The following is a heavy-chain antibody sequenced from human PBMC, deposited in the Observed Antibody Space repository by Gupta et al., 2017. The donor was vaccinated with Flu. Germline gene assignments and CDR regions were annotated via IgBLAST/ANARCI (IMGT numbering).Heavy chain of an antibody. CDR2: ISYDGSNK. CDR3: AKGLSIFGVVTLYYYYGMDV. D-gene: IGHD3-3*01. CDR1: GFTFSSYG. Sequence: QVQLVESGGGVVQPGRSLRLSCAASGFTFSSYGMHWVRQAPGKGLEWVAVISYDGSNKYYADYVKGRFTISRDNSKNTLYLQMNSLRAEDTAVYYCAKGLSIFGVVTLYYYYGMDVWGQGTTVTVSS. V-gene: IGHV3-30*18. J-gene: IGHJ6*02.